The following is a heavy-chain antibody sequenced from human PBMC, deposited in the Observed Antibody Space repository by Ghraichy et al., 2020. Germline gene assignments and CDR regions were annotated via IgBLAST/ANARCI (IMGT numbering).Heavy chain of an antibody. J-gene: IGHJ4*02. Sequence: SETLSLTCAVSGYSISSGYYWGWIRQPPGKGLEWIGSIYHSGSTYYNPSLKSRVTISVDTSKNQFSLKLSSVTAADTAVYYCARVLTGTSPYYWGQGTLVTVSS. CDR3: ARVLTGTSPYY. CDR1: GYSISSGYY. V-gene: IGHV4-38-2*01. CDR2: IYHSGST. D-gene: IGHD1-7*01.